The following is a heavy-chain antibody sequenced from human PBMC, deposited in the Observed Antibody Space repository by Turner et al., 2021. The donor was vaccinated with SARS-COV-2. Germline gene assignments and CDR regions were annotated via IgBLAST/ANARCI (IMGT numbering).Heavy chain of an antibody. J-gene: IGHJ3*02. CDR2: IKSNTDGGTT. Sequence: EVQLMETGGGLVKPGGSLRLSCAASGFTFSNAWMSWVRQARGKGLEWVGRIKSNTDGGTTDYAAPVKGRFTISRDDSKNTLYLQMNSLKTEDTAVYDCTTDLHSRPSKWELPAWGNIWGQGTMVTVSS. CDR1: GFTFSNAW. D-gene: IGHD1-26*01. CDR3: TTDLHSRPSKWELPAWGNI. V-gene: IGHV3-15*01.